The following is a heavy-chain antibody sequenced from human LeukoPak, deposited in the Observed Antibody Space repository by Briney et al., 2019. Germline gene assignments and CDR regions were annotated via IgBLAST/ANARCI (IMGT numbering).Heavy chain of an antibody. Sequence: SVKVSCKASGGTFSSYAISWVRQAPGQGLEWMGRIIPILGIANYAQKFQGRVTITADKSTSTAYMELSSLRSEDTAVYYCATSITISHRYGMDVWGQGTTVTVSS. CDR3: ATSITISHRYGMDV. J-gene: IGHJ6*02. CDR2: IIPILGIA. D-gene: IGHD3-9*01. V-gene: IGHV1-69*04. CDR1: GGTFSSYA.